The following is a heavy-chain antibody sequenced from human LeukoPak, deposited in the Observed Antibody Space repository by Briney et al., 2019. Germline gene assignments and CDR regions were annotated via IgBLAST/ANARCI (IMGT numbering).Heavy chain of an antibody. CDR3: ARDREYSSSPFDY. Sequence: PGGSLRLSCTASGFTFSSYSMNWVRQAPGKGLEWVSYISSSSSTIYYADSVKGRFTISRDNAKNSLYLQMNSLRAEDTAVYYCARDREYSSSPFDYWGQGTLVTVSS. CDR2: ISSSSSTI. J-gene: IGHJ4*02. V-gene: IGHV3-48*01. CDR1: GFTFSSYS. D-gene: IGHD6-6*01.